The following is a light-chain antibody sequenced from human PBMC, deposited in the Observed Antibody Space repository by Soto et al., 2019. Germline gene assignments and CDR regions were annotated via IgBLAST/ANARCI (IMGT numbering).Light chain of an antibody. J-gene: IGKJ5*01. CDR3: KQYNNWPIT. Sequence: EIVLTQSPATLSLSPGERATLSCRASQSVSSYLAWYQQKPGQAPRLLIYDASNRATGIQARFSGSGSGTDFTLTISSLEPEDFAVYYCKQYNNWPITFGQGTRLEIK. V-gene: IGKV3-11*01. CDR1: QSVSSY. CDR2: DAS.